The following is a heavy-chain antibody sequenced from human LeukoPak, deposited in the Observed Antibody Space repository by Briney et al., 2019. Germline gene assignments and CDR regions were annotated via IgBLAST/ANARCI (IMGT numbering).Heavy chain of an antibody. J-gene: IGHJ4*02. CDR2: IYYSGST. D-gene: IGHD3-22*01. Sequence: SETLSLTCTVSGGSISSGGYYWSWIRQHPGKGLEWIGYIYYSGSTHYNPSLKSRVTISVDTSKNQFSLKLSSVTAADTAVYYCARSHSSGYAYYFDYWGQGTLVTVSS. V-gene: IGHV4-31*03. CDR3: ARSHSSGYAYYFDY. CDR1: GGSISSGGYY.